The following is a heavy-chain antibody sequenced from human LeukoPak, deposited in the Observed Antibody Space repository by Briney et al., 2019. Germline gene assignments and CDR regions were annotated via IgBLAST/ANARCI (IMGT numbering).Heavy chain of an antibody. CDR1: GFTFSSYG. J-gene: IGHJ5*02. CDR2: IGSDGSNK. Sequence: GGSLRLSCAASGFTFSSYGMHWVRQAPGKGLEWVAFIGSDGSNKYYPDSVKGRFTISRDNAKNSLYLQMNSLRAEDTAVYYCARDRSIVGAWFDPWGQGTLVTVSS. D-gene: IGHD1-26*01. CDR3: ARDRSIVGAWFDP. V-gene: IGHV3-30*02.